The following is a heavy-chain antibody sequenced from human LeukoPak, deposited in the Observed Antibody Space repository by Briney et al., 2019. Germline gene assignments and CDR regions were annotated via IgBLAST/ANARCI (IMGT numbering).Heavy chain of an antibody. CDR1: GGSISSHY. CDR2: FYYSGST. Sequence: PSETLSFTGTVSGGSISSHYWSWIRQPPGKGLEWIGYFYYSGSTNYNPCLKSRVTISVDTSKNQFSLKLSSVTAADTAVYYCASTYYDFWSTEYYFDYWGQGTLVTVSS. CDR3: ASTYYDFWSTEYYFDY. J-gene: IGHJ4*02. V-gene: IGHV4-59*11. D-gene: IGHD3-3*01.